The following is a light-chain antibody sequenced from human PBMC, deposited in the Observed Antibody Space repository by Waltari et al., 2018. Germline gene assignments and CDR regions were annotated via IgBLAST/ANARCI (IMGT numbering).Light chain of an antibody. CDR1: SSNLGSNT. V-gene: IGLV1-44*01. CDR3: AAWDDSLRV. Sequence: QSVLTQPPSASGTPGQRVTISCSGSSSNLGSNTVTWDQQLPGTAPKLLLYSNNQRPSGVPDRFSGSKSGTSASLAISGLQSEDEADYYCAAWDDSLRVFGGGTKLTVL. J-gene: IGLJ3*02. CDR2: SNN.